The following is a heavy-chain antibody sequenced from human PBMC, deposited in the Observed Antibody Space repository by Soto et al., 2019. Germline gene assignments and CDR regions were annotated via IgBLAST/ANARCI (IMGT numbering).Heavy chain of an antibody. CDR2: IVVGSGNT. CDR3: AADLGYDSSGYYYPAFDY. J-gene: IGHJ4*02. CDR1: GFTFTSSA. V-gene: IGHV1-58*01. Sequence: WASVKVSCKASGFTFTSSAVQWVRQARGQRLEWIGWIVVGSGNTNYAQKFQERVTITRDMSTSTAYMELSSLRSEDTAVYYCAADLGYDSSGYYYPAFDYWGQGTLVTVSS. D-gene: IGHD3-22*01.